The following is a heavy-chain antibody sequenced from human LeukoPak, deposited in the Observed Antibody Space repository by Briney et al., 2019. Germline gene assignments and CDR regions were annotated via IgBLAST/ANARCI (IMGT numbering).Heavy chain of an antibody. CDR2: INSDGSST. Sequence: GGSLRLSCAASGFTFSSYWMHWVRQAPGKGLVWVSRINSDGSSTSYADSVKGRFTISRDNAKNTLYLQMNSLRAEDAAVYYCAREFTVTTGFDYWGQGTLVTVSS. CDR3: AREFTVTTGFDY. CDR1: GFTFSSYW. D-gene: IGHD4-11*01. J-gene: IGHJ4*02. V-gene: IGHV3-74*01.